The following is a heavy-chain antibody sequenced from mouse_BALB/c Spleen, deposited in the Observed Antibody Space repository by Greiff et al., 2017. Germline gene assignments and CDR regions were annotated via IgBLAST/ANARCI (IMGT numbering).Heavy chain of an antibody. J-gene: IGHJ3*01. CDR2: IRNKANGYTT. CDR3: ARDKAY. CDR1: GFTFTYYY. Sequence: EVKLMESGGGLVQPGGSLRLSCATSGFTFTYYYMSWVRQPPGKALEWLGFIRNKANGYTTEYSASVKGRFTISRDNSQSILYLQMNTLRAEDSATYYCARDKAYWGQGTLVTVSA. V-gene: IGHV7-3*02.